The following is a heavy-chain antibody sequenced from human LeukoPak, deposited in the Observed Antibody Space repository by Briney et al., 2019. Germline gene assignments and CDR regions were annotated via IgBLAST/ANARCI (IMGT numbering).Heavy chain of an antibody. CDR1: GGSISSYY. CDR2: ISYSGST. CDR3: AREGVGSSSNHLDY. V-gene: IGHV4-59*01. Sequence: PSQTLSLTRTVSGGSISSYYWSWIRQPPGKGLEWIGYISYSGSTNYNPSLKSRVTISVDTSKSQFSLRLTSVTAADTAVYYCAREGVGSSSNHLDYWGQGTLVTVSS. J-gene: IGHJ4*02. D-gene: IGHD6-13*01.